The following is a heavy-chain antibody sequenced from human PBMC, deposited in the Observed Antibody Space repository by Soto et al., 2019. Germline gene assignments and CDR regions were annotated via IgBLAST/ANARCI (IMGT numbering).Heavy chain of an antibody. V-gene: IGHV1-69*01. CDR1: GGTFSSYA. CDR2: IIPIFGTA. J-gene: IGHJ6*02. D-gene: IGHD2-2*03. Sequence: QVQLVQSGAEVKKPGSSVKVSCKASGGTFSSYAISWVRQAPGQGLEWMGGIIPIFGTANYAQKFQGRVTITADEATSTADMELSSLRAEDTAVYYCARGEIGSRRYYYYGMDVWGQGTTVTVSS. CDR3: ARGEIGSRRYYYYGMDV.